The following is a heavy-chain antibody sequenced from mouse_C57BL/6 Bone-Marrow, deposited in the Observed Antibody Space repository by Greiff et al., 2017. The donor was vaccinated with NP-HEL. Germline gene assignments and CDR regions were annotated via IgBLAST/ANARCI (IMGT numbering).Heavy chain of an antibody. D-gene: IGHD4-1*01. CDR3: ARDNWDFDY. CDR2: IYPRSGNT. V-gene: IGHV1-81*01. J-gene: IGHJ2*01. Sequence: VKLMESGAELARPGASVKLSCKASGYTFTSYGISWVKQRTGQGLEWIGEIYPRSGNTYYNEKFKGKATLTADKSSSTAYMELRSLTSEDSAVYFCARDNWDFDYWGQGTTLTVSS. CDR1: GYTFTSYG.